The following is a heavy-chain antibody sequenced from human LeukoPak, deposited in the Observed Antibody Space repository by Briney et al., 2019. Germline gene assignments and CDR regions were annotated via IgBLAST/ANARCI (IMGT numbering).Heavy chain of an antibody. V-gene: IGHV3-21*01. CDR2: ISSSSSYI. Sequence: RRSLRLSCAASGLTPSSNSMDWGSHAPGKGLEWDSSISSSSSYIYYANSVKGRFTISRDNAKNSLYLQMNSLRAEDTAVYYCARNDYDSSGYPDYWGQGTLVTVSS. CDR3: ARNDYDSSGYPDY. J-gene: IGHJ4*02. D-gene: IGHD3-22*01. CDR1: GLTPSSNS.